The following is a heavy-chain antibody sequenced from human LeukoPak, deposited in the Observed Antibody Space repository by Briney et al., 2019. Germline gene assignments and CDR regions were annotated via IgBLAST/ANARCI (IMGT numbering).Heavy chain of an antibody. D-gene: IGHD1-20*01. CDR1: GFTFSSYS. CDR3: ARVITGMDY. CDR2: ISSNGSYI. V-gene: IGHV3-21*01. Sequence: GGSLRLSCAASGFTFSSYSMYWVRQAPGKGLEWVSSISSNGSYIYYADSVKGRFTISRDNARNSLYLQMNSLRAEDTAVYYCARVITGMDYWGQGTLVTVSS. J-gene: IGHJ4*02.